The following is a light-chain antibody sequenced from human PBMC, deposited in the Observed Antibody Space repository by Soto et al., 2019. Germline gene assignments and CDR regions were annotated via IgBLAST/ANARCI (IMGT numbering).Light chain of an antibody. CDR3: EQPCRAPGT. Sequence: VGERDIIACRASQSISNHLNWYQQKPGKAPKLLIFAASSLPSGVPSRFSGSRSGPDFTLTISCLQSEDSAVSYCEQPCRAPGTLGEGTKVDIK. J-gene: IGKJ1*01. CDR1: QSISNH. CDR2: AAS. V-gene: IGKV1-39*01.